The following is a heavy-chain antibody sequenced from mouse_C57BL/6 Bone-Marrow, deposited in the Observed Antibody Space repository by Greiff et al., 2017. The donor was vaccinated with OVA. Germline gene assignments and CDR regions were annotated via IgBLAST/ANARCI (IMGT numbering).Heavy chain of an antibody. CDR3: AREEYYFFFDY. D-gene: IGHD1-1*01. J-gene: IGHJ2*01. CDR1: GFSLTSYG. CDR2: IWSGGSS. Sequence: VKLVESGPGLVQPSQSLSITCTVSGFSLTSYGVHWVRQSPGQGLEWLGVIWSGGSSDYNAAFIARLSSSKDKSKSQGFFKMNSLQADDTAIYYCAREEYYFFFDYWGQGTTLTVAS. V-gene: IGHV2-2*01.